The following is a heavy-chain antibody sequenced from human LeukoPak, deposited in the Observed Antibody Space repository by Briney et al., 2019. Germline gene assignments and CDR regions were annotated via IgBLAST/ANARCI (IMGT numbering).Heavy chain of an antibody. V-gene: IGHV3-7*01. CDR1: GFTFSNSW. D-gene: IGHD3-3*01. CDR2: IKKDGSET. J-gene: IGHJ4*02. CDR3: ARNPPDYDFWSGYKYYFDY. Sequence: AGGSLRLSCAASGFTFSNSWMAWVRQTPGKGLERVANIKKDGSETYYVESVRGRFSISRDNAKNSVYLEMNSLRAEDTAVYFCARNPPDYDFWSGYKYYFDYWGQGTLVTVSS.